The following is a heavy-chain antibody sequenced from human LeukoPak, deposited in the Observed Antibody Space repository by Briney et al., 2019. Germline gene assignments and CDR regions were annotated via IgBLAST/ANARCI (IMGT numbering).Heavy chain of an antibody. CDR2: IYRDGST. CDR1: GFSVSSTY. CDR3: ARVLTNSWSGTVCDN. Sequence: GGSLRLSCAASGFSVSSTYMNWFRQAPGKGLEWVSIIYRDGSTYYADYVKGRFTISRDNSKNTLYLQMNSLRVEDTAMYYCARVLTNSWSGTVCDNWGQGTLVTVSS. D-gene: IGHD6-13*01. J-gene: IGHJ4*02. V-gene: IGHV3-53*01.